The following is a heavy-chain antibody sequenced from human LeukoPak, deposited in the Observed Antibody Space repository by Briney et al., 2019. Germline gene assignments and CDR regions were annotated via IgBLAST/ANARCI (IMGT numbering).Heavy chain of an antibody. CDR2: INPNSGGA. D-gene: IGHD6-13*01. J-gene: IGHJ4*02. V-gene: IGHV1-2*06. Sequence: ASVKVSCKASGYTFTAYYIRWVRQAPGQGLEWMGRINPNSGGANYAQKFQGTVTMTRDTSINTAYMELRWLKSDDTAVYYCARDHLAAAGSGGWGQGTLVTVSS. CDR3: ARDHLAAAGSGG. CDR1: GYTFTAYY.